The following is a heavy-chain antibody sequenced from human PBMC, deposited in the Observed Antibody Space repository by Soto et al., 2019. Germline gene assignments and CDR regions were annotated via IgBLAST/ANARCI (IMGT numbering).Heavy chain of an antibody. V-gene: IGHV1-69*01. Sequence: QVQLVQSGAEVKKPGSSVKVSCKASGGTFSSYAISWVRQAPGQGLEWMGGIIHIFGRANYAQKFQGRVTINADESTSTAYMEMSSLRSEATAVYYCARVMTTGYGMDVWGQGTTVTVSS. CDR2: IIHIFGRA. D-gene: IGHD4-17*01. CDR1: GGTFSSYA. CDR3: ARVMTTGYGMDV. J-gene: IGHJ6*02.